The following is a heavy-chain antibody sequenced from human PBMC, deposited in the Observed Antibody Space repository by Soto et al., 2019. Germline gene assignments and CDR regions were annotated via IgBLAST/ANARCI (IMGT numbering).Heavy chain of an antibody. CDR1: GDSISSGGCS. Sequence: QLQLQESGSGLVKPSQTLSLTCAVSGDSISSGGCSWNWIRQPPGKGLEWIGYIYYSGSTYYNPSLNSRLTISVDRSKNQFSLRLTSVTAADTAVYYCARDSRGGYYFDYWGQGTLVTVSS. J-gene: IGHJ4*02. D-gene: IGHD1-26*01. CDR2: IYYSGST. V-gene: IGHV4-30-2*01. CDR3: ARDSRGGYYFDY.